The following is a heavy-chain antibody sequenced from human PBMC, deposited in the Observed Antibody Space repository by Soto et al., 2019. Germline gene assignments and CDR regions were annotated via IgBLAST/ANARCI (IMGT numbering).Heavy chain of an antibody. J-gene: IGHJ5*02. CDR3: ASSLAAAFAWFDP. Sequence: QVQLQELGPGLVKPSETLSLTCTVSGGSISSYYWSWIRQPAGKGLEWIGRIYTGGSTNYTPSLKSRVTMSVDTSKNQFSLKLSSVTAADTAVYYCASSLAAAFAWFDPWGQGTLVTVSS. D-gene: IGHD6-13*01. CDR1: GGSISSYY. V-gene: IGHV4-4*07. CDR2: IYTGGST.